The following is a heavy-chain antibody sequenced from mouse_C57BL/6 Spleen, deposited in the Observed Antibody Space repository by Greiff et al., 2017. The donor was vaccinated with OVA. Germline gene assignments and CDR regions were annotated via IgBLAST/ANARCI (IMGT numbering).Heavy chain of an antibody. CDR3: TRRGYYDYFDD. J-gene: IGHJ2*01. V-gene: IGHV1-15*01. Sequence: QVQLQQSGAELVRPGASVTLSCKASGYTFTDYEMHWVKQTPVHGLEWIGAIDPETGGTAYNQKFKGKAILTADKSSSTAYMELRSLTSEDSAVYYCTRRGYYDYFDDWGQGTTLTVSS. D-gene: IGHD1-1*02. CDR2: IDPETGGT. CDR1: GYTFTDYE.